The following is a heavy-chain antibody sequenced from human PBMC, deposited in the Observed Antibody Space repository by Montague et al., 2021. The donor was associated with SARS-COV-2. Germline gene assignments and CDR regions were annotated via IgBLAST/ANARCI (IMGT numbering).Heavy chain of an antibody. Sequence: SLRLSCAASGFTFDDYGMSWVRQAPGKGLEWVSGINLNGGSTGYADSVKGRFTISRDNAKNSLYLQMNSLRAEDTALYYCASLGYYGSGTQVEYWGQGTLVTVSS. J-gene: IGHJ4*02. D-gene: IGHD3-10*01. CDR3: ASLGYYGSGTQVEY. CDR2: INLNGGST. V-gene: IGHV3-20*04. CDR1: GFTFDDYG.